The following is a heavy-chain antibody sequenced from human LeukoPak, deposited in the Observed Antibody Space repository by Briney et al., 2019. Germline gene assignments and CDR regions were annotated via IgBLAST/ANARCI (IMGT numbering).Heavy chain of an antibody. CDR2: LNPNSGNT. V-gene: IGHV1-8*01. J-gene: IGHJ6*02. Sequence: GASVKVSCKASGHTFTSYDINWVRQATGQGLEWMGWLNPNSGNTGYAQKFQGRVTMTRNTSISTAYMELSSLRSEDTAVYYCARPYGSGSYYKGGYYYYYGMDVWGQGTTVTVSS. CDR3: ARPYGSGSYYKGGYYYYYGMDV. CDR1: GHTFTSYD. D-gene: IGHD3-10*01.